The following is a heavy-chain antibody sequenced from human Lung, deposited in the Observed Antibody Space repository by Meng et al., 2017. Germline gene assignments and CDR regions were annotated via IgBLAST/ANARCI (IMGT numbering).Heavy chain of an antibody. Sequence: VQLVQSGAEVKKPWASGKVSCKASGYTFTTYGISWVRQAPGQGLEWMGRIDPKSGDTHYAQRFQGRVTMTGDTSISTAYMELSGLRSDDTAMYYCARDEDISAAGKLFGDYWGQGTLVTVSS. CDR3: ARDEDISAAGKLFGDY. D-gene: IGHD6-13*01. CDR2: IDPKSGDT. J-gene: IGHJ4*02. CDR1: GYTFTTYG. V-gene: IGHV1-2*06.